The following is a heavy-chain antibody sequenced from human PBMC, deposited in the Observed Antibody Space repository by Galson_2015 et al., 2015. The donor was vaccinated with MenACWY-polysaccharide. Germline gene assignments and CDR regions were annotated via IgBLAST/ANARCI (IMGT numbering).Heavy chain of an antibody. J-gene: IGHJ3*02. V-gene: IGHV3-15*01. D-gene: IGHD2/OR15-2a*01. CDR1: GFTFSNAW. CDR2: IKSKYDGGTI. CDR3: ATGQYFDI. Sequence: SLRLSCAASGFTFSNAWMSWVRQAPGKGLEWVGRIKSKYDGGTIEYAAPVKGRFSISRDDSKNMFYLQMNSLKTEDTAMYYCATGQYFDIWGRGTVVTVSS.